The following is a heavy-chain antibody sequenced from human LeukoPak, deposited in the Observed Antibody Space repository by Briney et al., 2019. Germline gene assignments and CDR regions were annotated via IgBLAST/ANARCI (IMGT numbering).Heavy chain of an antibody. CDR2: IYDTGST. V-gene: IGHV4-59*01. Sequence: SETLSLTCTVSGGSISSYYWSWIRQPPGKGLEWIGYIYDTGSTNYNSSLQSRVTISVDTSKNQFSLKLGSVTAADTAVYYCARDPLGLCSGGSCYSNWYFDLWGRGTLVTVSS. D-gene: IGHD2-15*01. CDR1: GGSISSYY. J-gene: IGHJ2*01. CDR3: ARDPLGLCSGGSCYSNWYFDL.